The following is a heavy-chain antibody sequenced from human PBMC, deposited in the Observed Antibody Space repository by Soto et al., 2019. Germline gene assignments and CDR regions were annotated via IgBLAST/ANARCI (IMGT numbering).Heavy chain of an antibody. CDR2: INWNGGST. J-gene: IGHJ6*02. D-gene: IGHD3-10*01. Sequence: WIRQPPGKGLEWVSGINWNGGSTGYADSVKGRFTISRDNAKNSLYLQMNSLRAEDTALYYCARDLAYYGSGSYFSGMDVWGQGTTVTVSS. CDR3: ARDLAYYGSGSYFSGMDV. V-gene: IGHV3-20*03.